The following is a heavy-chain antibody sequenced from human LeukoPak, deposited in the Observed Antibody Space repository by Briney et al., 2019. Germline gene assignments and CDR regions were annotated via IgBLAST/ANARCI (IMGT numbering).Heavy chain of an antibody. D-gene: IGHD3-9*01. J-gene: IGHJ4*02. CDR3: ANLDFDWLLPRDY. Sequence: QSGGSLRLSCAASGFTFSAYSMSWVRQAPGKGLEWVSRIRASGGSTHYADSVKGRFTISRDNSKNTLYLQMNSLRAEDTAVYYCANLDFDWLLPRDYWGQGTLVTVSS. V-gene: IGHV3-23*01. CDR2: IRASGGST. CDR1: GFTFSAYS.